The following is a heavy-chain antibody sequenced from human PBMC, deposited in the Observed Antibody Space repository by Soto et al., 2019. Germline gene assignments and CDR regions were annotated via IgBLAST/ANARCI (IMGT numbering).Heavy chain of an antibody. V-gene: IGHV3-53*01. CDR3: ASGGTEGHYFDS. D-gene: IGHD1-1*01. CDR2: IYSGGST. CDR1: GFSGSSKY. J-gene: IGHJ4*02. Sequence: PGGSLRLSCAASGFSGSSKYMSWVRQAPGKGLECVSVIYSGGSTHYADSVKGRFTISRDNSKNALYLQMNSLRAEDTAVYYCASGGTEGHYFDSWGQGTLVTVSS.